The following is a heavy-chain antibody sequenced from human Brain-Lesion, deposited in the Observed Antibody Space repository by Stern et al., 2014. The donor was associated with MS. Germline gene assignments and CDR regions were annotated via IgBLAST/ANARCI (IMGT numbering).Heavy chain of an antibody. CDR2: ISWNSGTI. CDR1: GFTFDDYA. Sequence: QLVESGGDLVQPGRSLRLSCAAFGFTFDDYAMHLVRPAPGKGLEWVAGISWNSGTIGYADSVKGRFTTSRDNAYSSLYLQMNSLRPEDTALYYCARDITGSSAYFAYWGQGNLVTVSA. D-gene: IGHD1-14*01. CDR3: ARDITGSSAYFAY. V-gene: IGHV3-9*01. J-gene: IGHJ4*02.